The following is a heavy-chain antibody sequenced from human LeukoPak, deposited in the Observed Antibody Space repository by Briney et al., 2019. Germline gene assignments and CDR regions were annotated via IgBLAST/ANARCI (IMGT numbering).Heavy chain of an antibody. J-gene: IGHJ4*02. CDR1: GGSISRYY. CDR3: ARGSTAPLHY. Sequence: SEALSLTCTVSGGSISRYYWSGMREPPGGGGEWIGHIYYRGCSNYNPSLKCRVNISVETSKQRFSLKLSSVTAADTAVYFSARGSTAPLHYWGQGTLVTVSS. V-gene: IGHV4-59*01. CDR2: IYYRGCS. D-gene: IGHD4-17*01.